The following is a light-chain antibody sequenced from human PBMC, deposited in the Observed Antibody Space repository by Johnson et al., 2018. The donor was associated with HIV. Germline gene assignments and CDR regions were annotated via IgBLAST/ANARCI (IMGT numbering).Light chain of an antibody. CDR3: GTLDSSLSAGYV. CDR1: SSNIGNNY. V-gene: IGLV1-51*02. Sequence: QSVLTQPPSVSAAPGQKVTISCSVSSSNIGNNYVSWYQQLPGTAPKLLIYENNKRPSGIPDRFSGSKSGTSATLGITGLQTGDEADYYCGTLDSSLSAGYVFGTGTKVTGL. J-gene: IGLJ1*01. CDR2: ENN.